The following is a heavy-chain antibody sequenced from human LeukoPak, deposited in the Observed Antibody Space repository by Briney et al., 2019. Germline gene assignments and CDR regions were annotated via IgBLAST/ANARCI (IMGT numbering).Heavy chain of an antibody. CDR2: IYYSGST. CDR1: GGSISSGGYY. V-gene: IGHV4-31*03. Sequence: SETPSLTCTVSGGSISSGGYYWSWIRQHPGKGLEWIGYIYYSGSTYYNPSLKSRVTISVDTSKNQFSLKLSSVTAADTAVYYCARDHRAVFDYWGQGTLVTVSS. CDR3: ARDHRAVFDY. J-gene: IGHJ4*02.